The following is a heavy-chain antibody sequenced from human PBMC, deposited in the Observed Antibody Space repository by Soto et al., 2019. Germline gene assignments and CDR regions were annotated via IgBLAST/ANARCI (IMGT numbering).Heavy chain of an antibody. V-gene: IGHV3-23*01. J-gene: IGHJ4*02. D-gene: IGHD2-2*01. CDR2: ISGSGGRT. Sequence: GGSLRLSCAASGFTFSSYAMSWVRQAPGKGLEWVSAISGSGGRTYYADSVKGRFTISRDNSKNTLFLQMNSLRAEDTAVYYCAKDCSSTSCYAFDYWGQGTLVTVSS. CDR3: AKDCSSTSCYAFDY. CDR1: GFTFSSYA.